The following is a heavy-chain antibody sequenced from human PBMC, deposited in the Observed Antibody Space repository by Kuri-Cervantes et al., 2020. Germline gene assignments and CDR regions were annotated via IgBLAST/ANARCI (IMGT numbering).Heavy chain of an antibody. CDR3: ARRKADRPRWDHSY. CDR1: GGSFSGYY. CDR2: INHSGNT. J-gene: IGHJ4*02. D-gene: IGHD6-6*01. Sequence: SETLSLTCAVYGGSFSGYYWSWIRQPPGKGLEWIGEINHSGNTNYNPSLKSRVTISVDTSKNQFSLKMSSVIAADTAVYYCARRKADRPRWDHSYWGQGTLVTVSS. V-gene: IGHV4-34*01.